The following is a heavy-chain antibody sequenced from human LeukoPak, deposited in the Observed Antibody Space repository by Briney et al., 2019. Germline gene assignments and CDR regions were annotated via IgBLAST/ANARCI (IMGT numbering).Heavy chain of an antibody. V-gene: IGHV3-66*01. CDR2: IYSGGST. CDR3: ARDGLWFGDLYNWFDP. D-gene: IGHD3-10*01. CDR1: GFTVSNNY. Sequence: GGSLRLSCAASGFTVSNNYMSWVRQAPGKGLEWVSIIYSGGSTYYADSVKGRFTISRDNSKNTLYLQMDSLTAEDTAVYYCARDGLWFGDLYNWFDPWGQGTLVTVSS. J-gene: IGHJ5*02.